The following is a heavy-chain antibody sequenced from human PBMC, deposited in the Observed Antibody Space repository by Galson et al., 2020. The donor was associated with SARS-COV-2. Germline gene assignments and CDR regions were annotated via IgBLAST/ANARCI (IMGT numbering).Heavy chain of an antibody. J-gene: IGHJ5*02. CDR3: ARDTDDYTSSWYDH. D-gene: IGHD6-13*01. V-gene: IGHV3-30*04. CDR1: GFTFSSSA. CDR2: ISYDGTKR. Sequence: GGSLRLSCRASGFTFSSSAMHWVRQAPGKGLEWVAIISYDGTKRYNLDSVKDRFTISRENSKNTQYRQMDSLTTEDTAVYYCARDTDDYTSSWYDHWGQGTLVTVSS.